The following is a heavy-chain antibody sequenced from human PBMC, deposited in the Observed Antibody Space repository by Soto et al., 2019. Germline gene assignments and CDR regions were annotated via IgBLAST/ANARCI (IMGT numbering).Heavy chain of an antibody. J-gene: IGHJ5*02. V-gene: IGHV1-69*13. CDR3: ARGFLEWFPNWFDP. D-gene: IGHD3-3*01. Sequence: SVKVSCKASGGTFSSYAISWVRQAPGQGLEWMGGIIPIFGTANYAQKFQARVTITADESTSTAYMELSSLRSEDTAVYYCARGFLEWFPNWFDPWGQGTLVTVSS. CDR1: GGTFSSYA. CDR2: IIPIFGTA.